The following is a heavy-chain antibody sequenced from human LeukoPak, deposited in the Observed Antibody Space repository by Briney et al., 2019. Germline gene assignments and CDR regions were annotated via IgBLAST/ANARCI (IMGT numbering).Heavy chain of an antibody. V-gene: IGHV4-39*07. CDR2: GHESGST. J-gene: IGHJ6*03. CDR1: GGSISTRSYY. CDR3: NSNTWYYQYMDV. Sequence: PSETLSLTCTVSGGSISTRSYYWGWIRQPPGKGLEWIGSGHESGSTYYNPSLKSRLTISVDTSKNQFSLNLRTVTAADTAVYYCNSNTWYYQYMDVWGKGTTVTVSS. D-gene: IGHD2/OR15-2a*01.